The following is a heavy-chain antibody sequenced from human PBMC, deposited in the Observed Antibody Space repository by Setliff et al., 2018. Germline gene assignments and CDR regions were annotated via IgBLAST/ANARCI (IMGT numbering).Heavy chain of an antibody. D-gene: IGHD5-18*01. CDR1: TFTSYG. CDR3: VREGVDTRSSTDYRYYMDV. J-gene: IGHJ6*03. Sequence: TFTSYGINWVRQAPGQGLEWMGGTIPSFGSTNYEQKFQGRVTIITDESTTTAYMELSSLGSEDTAVYYCVREGVDTRSSTDYRYYMDVWGKGTTVTVSS. V-gene: IGHV1-69*05. CDR2: TIPSFGST.